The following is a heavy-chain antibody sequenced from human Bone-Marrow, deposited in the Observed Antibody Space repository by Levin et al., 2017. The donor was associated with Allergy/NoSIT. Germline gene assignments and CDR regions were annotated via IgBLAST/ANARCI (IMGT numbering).Heavy chain of an antibody. Sequence: PGASVKVSCAASGFTFSSYAMSWVRQAPGKGLEWVSAISGSGGSTYYADSVKGRFTISRDNSKNTLYLQMNSLRAEDTAVYYCAKLPGSTSGYTPVGFDYWGQGTLVTVSS. J-gene: IGHJ4*02. V-gene: IGHV3-23*01. CDR1: GFTFSSYA. CDR3: AKLPGSTSGYTPVGFDY. D-gene: IGHD2-2*01. CDR2: ISGSGGST.